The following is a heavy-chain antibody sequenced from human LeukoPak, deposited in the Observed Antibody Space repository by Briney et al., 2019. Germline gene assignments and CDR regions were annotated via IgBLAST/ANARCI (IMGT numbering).Heavy chain of an antibody. Sequence: GGSLRLSCAASGFTFSSYSMNWVRQAPGKGLEWVSSITSSSSYLYYADSVKGRFTISRDNAKNSLYLQMNRLRAEDTAVNYCARQSGYDPAGPPFFDYWGRGTLVTVSS. V-gene: IGHV3-21*01. J-gene: IGHJ4*02. CDR1: GFTFSSYS. CDR2: ITSSSSYL. D-gene: IGHD5-12*01. CDR3: ARQSGYDPAGPPFFDY.